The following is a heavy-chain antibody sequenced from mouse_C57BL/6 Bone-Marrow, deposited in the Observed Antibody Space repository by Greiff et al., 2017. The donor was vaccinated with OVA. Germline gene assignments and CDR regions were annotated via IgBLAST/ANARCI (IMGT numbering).Heavy chain of an antibody. V-gene: IGHV5-6*01. J-gene: IGHJ2*01. CDR2: ISSGGSYT. CDR3: ARHDYYGSFDY. CDR1: GFTFSSYG. Sequence: EVKLMESGGDLVKPGGSLKLSCAASGFTFSSYGMSWVRQTPDKRLEWVATISSGGSYTYYPGSVKGRFTISRDNAKNTLYLQMSSLKSEDTAMYYCARHDYYGSFDYWGQGTTLTVSS. D-gene: IGHD1-1*01.